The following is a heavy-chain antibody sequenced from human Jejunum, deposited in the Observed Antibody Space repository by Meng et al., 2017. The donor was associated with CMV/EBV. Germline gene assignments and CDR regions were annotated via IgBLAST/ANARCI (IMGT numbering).Heavy chain of an antibody. CDR3: GRGSYFDY. D-gene: IGHD3-10*01. V-gene: IGHV1-18*01. Sequence: QVQLVQAGAEVKKPWASVKVACKASGYTFNTYGISWVRQAPGQGLEWMGWISTYNGDTNYAQNLQGRVTMTTDTSTNTVYMELRSLRSDDTAVYYCGRGSYFDYWGQGTLVTVSS. J-gene: IGHJ4*02. CDR1: GYTFNTYG. CDR2: ISTYNGDT.